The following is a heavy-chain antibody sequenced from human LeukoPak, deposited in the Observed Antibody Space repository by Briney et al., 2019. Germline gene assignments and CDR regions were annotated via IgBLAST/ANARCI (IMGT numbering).Heavy chain of an antibody. D-gene: IGHD4/OR15-4a*01. V-gene: IGHV4-34*01. CDR2: INHSGST. CDR3: AREVRLRYYFDY. J-gene: IGHJ4*02. CDR1: GGSFSGYY. Sequence: PSETLSLTCAVYGGSFSGYYWSWIRQPPGKGLEWIGEINHSGSTNYNPSLKSRVTIPVDTSKNQFSLKLSSVTAADTAVYYCAREVRLRYYFDYWGQGTLVTVSS.